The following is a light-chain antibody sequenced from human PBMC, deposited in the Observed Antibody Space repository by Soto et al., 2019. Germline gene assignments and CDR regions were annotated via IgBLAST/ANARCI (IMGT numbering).Light chain of an antibody. CDR2: EVS. CDR1: SSDVGGYNY. CDR3: SSYAGSIWV. J-gene: IGLJ3*02. Sequence: QAVVTQPPSASGSPGQSVTISCTGTSSDVGGYNYVSWYQQNPGKAPKLMIYEVSKRPSGVPDRFSGSKSGNTASLTVSGLQAEDEADYYCSSYAGSIWVFGGGTKLTVL. V-gene: IGLV2-8*01.